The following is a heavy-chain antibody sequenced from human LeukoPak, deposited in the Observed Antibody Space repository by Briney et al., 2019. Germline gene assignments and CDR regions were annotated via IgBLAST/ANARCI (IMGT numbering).Heavy chain of an antibody. CDR2: ISAYNGNT. D-gene: IGHD3-22*01. J-gene: IGHJ6*03. Sequence: GASVKVSCKASGYTFTSYGISWVRQAPGQRLEWMGWISAYNGNTNYAQKLQGRVTMTTDTSTSTAYMELRSLRSDDTAVYYCARDVYYYDSSGYYSTNYYYYYMDVWGKGTTVTVSS. CDR3: ARDVYYYDSSGYYSTNYYYYYMDV. CDR1: GYTFTSYG. V-gene: IGHV1-18*01.